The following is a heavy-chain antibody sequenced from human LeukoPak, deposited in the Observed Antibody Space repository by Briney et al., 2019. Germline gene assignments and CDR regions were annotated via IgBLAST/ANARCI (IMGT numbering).Heavy chain of an antibody. CDR3: VRDHWVYSSKTWYYYGLDV. J-gene: IGHJ6*02. CDR1: SGSIRGYY. V-gene: IGHV4-59*01. D-gene: IGHD2-8*01. CDR2: ISDSGNP. Sequence: SETLSLTCTVSSGSIRGYYWTWVRQPPGKGLEWIGYISDSGNPSYCSSLKSRVTISVDTSQNKLSLRLTSVTAADTAIYFCVRDHWVYSSKTWYYYGLDVWGQGTTVTVSS.